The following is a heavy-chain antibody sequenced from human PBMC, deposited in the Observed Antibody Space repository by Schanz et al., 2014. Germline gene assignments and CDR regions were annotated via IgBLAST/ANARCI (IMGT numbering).Heavy chain of an antibody. V-gene: IGHV3-72*01. D-gene: IGHD1-7*01. CDR1: GFTVSDHY. J-gene: IGHJ4*02. CDR2: VRNRRNSDII. Sequence: EVQLVESGGGLVQPGGSLRLSCAVSGFTVSDHYMDWVRQAPGKGLEWLGRVRNRRNSDIIEYAASVEGRFTISRDESKNSVYLQMNXXXXXXTAVYYCFSMHYGNSVYWGQGTLVTVSS. CDR3: FSMHYGNSVY.